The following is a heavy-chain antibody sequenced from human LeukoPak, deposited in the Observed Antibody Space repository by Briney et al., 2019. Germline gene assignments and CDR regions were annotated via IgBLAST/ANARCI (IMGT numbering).Heavy chain of an antibody. CDR1: GGSFSGYY. J-gene: IGHJ5*02. Sequence: PSETLSLTCAVYGGSFSGYYWSWIRQPPGKGLEWIGEINHSGSTNYNPSLKSRVTISVDTSKNQFSLKLSSVTAADTAVYYRARNTYYYDSSGYIWFDPWGQGTLVTVSS. CDR3: ARNTYYYDSSGYIWFDP. CDR2: INHSGST. D-gene: IGHD3-22*01. V-gene: IGHV4-34*01.